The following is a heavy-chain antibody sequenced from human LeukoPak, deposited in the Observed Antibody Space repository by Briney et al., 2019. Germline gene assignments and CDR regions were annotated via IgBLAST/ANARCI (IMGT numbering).Heavy chain of an antibody. CDR1: GGSISSYY. D-gene: IGHD6-13*01. CDR3: AGGAAAGTTFFDY. Sequence: PSETLSLTCTVSGGSISSYYWSWIRQPPGKGLEWIGYIYYSGSTNYNPSLKSRVTISVDTSKNQFSLKLSSVTAADTAVYYCAGGAAAGTTFFDYWGQGTLVTVSS. V-gene: IGHV4-59*01. J-gene: IGHJ4*02. CDR2: IYYSGST.